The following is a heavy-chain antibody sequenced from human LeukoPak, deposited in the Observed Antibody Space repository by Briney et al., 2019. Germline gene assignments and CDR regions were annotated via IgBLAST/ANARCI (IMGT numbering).Heavy chain of an antibody. V-gene: IGHV4-39*07. D-gene: IGHD3-10*01. J-gene: IGHJ6*02. CDR3: ARGIHGSGSYAYYGMDV. CDR2: IYYGGST. CDR1: GGSINSSSYY. Sequence: SETLSLTCSVSGGSINSSSYYWGWIRQPPGKGLEWIGSIYYGGSTYYSPSLKSRVTISVDTSKNQFSLKLSSVTAADTAVYYCARGIHGSGSYAYYGMDVWGQGTTVTVSS.